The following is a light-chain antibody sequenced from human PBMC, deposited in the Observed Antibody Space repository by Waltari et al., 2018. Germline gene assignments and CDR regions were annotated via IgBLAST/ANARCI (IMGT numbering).Light chain of an antibody. J-gene: IGLJ2*01. CDR1: SSDVGGYNY. V-gene: IGLV2-14*01. CDR2: DVS. CDR3: SSYTSTDVV. Sequence: QSALTQPASVSGSPGQSITISCTGTSSDVGGYNYVSWYQQHPGKAPKLMIYDVSNRPSGVSNRFSGSTSGNTASLTSSGLQAEDEADYYCSSYTSTDVVFGGGTKLTVL.